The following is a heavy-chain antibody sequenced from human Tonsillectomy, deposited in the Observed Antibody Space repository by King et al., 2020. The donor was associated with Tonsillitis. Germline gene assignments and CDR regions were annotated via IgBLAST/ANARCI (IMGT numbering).Heavy chain of an antibody. CDR2: ISWNSGSI. Sequence: VQLVESGGGLVQPGRSLRLSCAASGFTFDDYAMHWVRQAPGKGLEWVSGISWNSGSIGYADSVKGRFTISRDNAKNSLYLQMNSLRAEDTALYYCAKEYGSWSWGHGMDVWGQGTTVTVSS. CDR3: AKEYGSWSWGHGMDV. V-gene: IGHV3-9*01. J-gene: IGHJ6*02. CDR1: GFTFDDYA. D-gene: IGHD3-10*01.